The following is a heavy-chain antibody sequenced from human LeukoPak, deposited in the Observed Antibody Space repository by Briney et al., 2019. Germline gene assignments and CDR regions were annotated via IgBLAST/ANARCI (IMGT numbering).Heavy chain of an antibody. Sequence: ASVKVSCKASGYTFTGYYMHWVRQAPGQGLEWMGWINPNSGGTNYAQKFQGRVTMTRDTSSSTAYMELSRLRSDDTAVYYCARDEVAAAGSLGLDYWGQGTLVTVSS. D-gene: IGHD6-13*01. J-gene: IGHJ4*02. V-gene: IGHV1-2*02. CDR1: GYTFTGYY. CDR3: ARDEVAAAGSLGLDY. CDR2: INPNSGGT.